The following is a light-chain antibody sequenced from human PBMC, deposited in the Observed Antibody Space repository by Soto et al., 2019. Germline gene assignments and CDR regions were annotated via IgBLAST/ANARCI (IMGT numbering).Light chain of an antibody. CDR3: SSYTSSSAYV. Sequence: QSVLAQPASVSGSPGQSITISCTGTSSDVGGYSYVSWFQQHPNKAPKVLIYEVSNRPSGVPNRFSGSKSGNTASLTISGLQAEDEADYYCSSYTSSSAYVFGTGTKVTVL. CDR2: EVS. V-gene: IGLV2-14*01. CDR1: SSDVGGYSY. J-gene: IGLJ1*01.